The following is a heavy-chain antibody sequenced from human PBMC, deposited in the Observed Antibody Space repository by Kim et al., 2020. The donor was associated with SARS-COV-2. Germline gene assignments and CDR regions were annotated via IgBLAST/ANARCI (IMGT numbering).Heavy chain of an antibody. CDR2: ISGNSGTT. CDR3: AREPDYTNYAFAY. V-gene: IGHV3-23*01. D-gene: IGHD3-3*01. J-gene: IGHJ4*02. Sequence: GGSLRLSCVASGITSNTDAMSWVRQAPGKGLEWVSVISGNSGTTKYAGSVKGRFTISRDNSKNTLYLQMNSLRAEDTAIYYCAREPDYTNYAFAYWGQGTLVTVSS. CDR1: GITSNTDA.